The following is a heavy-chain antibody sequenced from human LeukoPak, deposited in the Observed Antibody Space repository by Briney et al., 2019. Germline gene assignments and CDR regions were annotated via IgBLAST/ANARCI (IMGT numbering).Heavy chain of an antibody. CDR1: GFTFNNYG. J-gene: IGHJ4*02. Sequence: PGGSLRLSCAASGFTFNNYGMNWVRQASGKGLEWVGRIRSKANSYATAYAASVKGRFTISRDDSKNTAYLQMNSLKTEDTAVYYCTTYGDSTNYYFDYWGQGTLVTVSS. V-gene: IGHV3-73*01. D-gene: IGHD4-17*01. CDR2: IRSKANSYAT. CDR3: TTYGDSTNYYFDY.